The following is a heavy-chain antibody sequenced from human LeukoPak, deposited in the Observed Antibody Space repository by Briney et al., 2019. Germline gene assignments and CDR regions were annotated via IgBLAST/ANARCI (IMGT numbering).Heavy chain of an antibody. J-gene: IGHJ5*02. CDR3: ASRKNSGSYYRLNNWFDP. CDR1: GGTFSSYA. V-gene: IGHV1-69*13. CDR2: IIPIFGTA. Sequence: ASVKVSCKASGGTFSSYAISWVRQAPGQGLEWMGGIIPIFGTANYAQKFQGRVTITADESTSTAYMGLSSLRSEDTAVYYCASRKNSGSYYRLNNWFDPWGQGTLVTVSS. D-gene: IGHD1-26*01.